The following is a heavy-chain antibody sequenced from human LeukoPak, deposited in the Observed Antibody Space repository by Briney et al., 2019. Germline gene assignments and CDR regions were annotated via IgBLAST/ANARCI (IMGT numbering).Heavy chain of an antibody. V-gene: IGHV4-31*03. Sequence: PSQTLSLTCTVSGGSLSSGGYYWSWISQHPGKGLEWIGYIYYSGSTYYNPSLKSRVTISVDTSKNQFSLKLSSVTAADTAVYYCARAQGGWFGEFHFDYWGQGTLVTVSS. J-gene: IGHJ4*02. D-gene: IGHD3-10*01. CDR3: ARAQGGWFGEFHFDY. CDR2: IYYSGST. CDR1: GGSLSSGGYY.